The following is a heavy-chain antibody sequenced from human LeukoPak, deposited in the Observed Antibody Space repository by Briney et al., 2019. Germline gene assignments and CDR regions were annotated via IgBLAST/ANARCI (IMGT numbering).Heavy chain of an antibody. J-gene: IGHJ1*01. D-gene: IGHD1-7*01. CDR1: GDSIRSSSYY. CDR2: IYPTGTT. Sequence: SETLSLTCTVSGDSIRSSSYYWGWIRQPPGKGLECVGNIYPTGTTYYNPSLKSRVTISIDTSKSQFSLRLSSVTAADTAVYYCVQNIPGTIEHWGQGTLVTVSS. V-gene: IGHV4-39*01. CDR3: VQNIPGTIEH.